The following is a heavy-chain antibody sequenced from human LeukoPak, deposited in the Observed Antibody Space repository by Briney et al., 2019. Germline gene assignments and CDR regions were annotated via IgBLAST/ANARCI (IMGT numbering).Heavy chain of an antibody. D-gene: IGHD2-2*01. CDR3: ARDRGIGSTSGQGVYYFDY. CDR2: IYHSGST. J-gene: IGHJ4*02. V-gene: IGHV4-4*02. Sequence: PSGTLSLTCAVSGGSISSSNWWSWVRQPPGKGLEWIGEIYHSGSTNYNPSLKSRVTISLDKSKNQFFLKLNSVTAADTAMYYCARDRGIGSTSGQGVYYFDYWGQGTLVTVSS. CDR1: GGSISSSNW.